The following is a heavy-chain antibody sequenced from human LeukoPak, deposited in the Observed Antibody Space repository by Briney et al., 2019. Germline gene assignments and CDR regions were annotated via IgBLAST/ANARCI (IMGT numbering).Heavy chain of an antibody. CDR3: ARDRPDYYDSSGYYKPDYYYMDV. CDR2: IYHSGST. V-gene: IGHV4-30-2*01. Sequence: PSETLSLTCTVSGGSISSGGYYWSWIRQPPGKGLEWIGYIYHSGSTYYNPSLKSRVTISVDRSKNQFSLKLSSVTAADTAVYYCARDRPDYYDSSGYYKPDYYYMDVWGKGTTVTVSS. CDR1: GGSISSGGYY. D-gene: IGHD3-22*01. J-gene: IGHJ6*03.